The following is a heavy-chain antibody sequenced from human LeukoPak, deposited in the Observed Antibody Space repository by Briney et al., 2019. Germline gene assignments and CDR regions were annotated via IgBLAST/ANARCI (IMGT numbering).Heavy chain of an antibody. J-gene: IGHJ4*02. Sequence: GGSLRLSCAASGFTFDDYAMHWVRQAPGKGLEWVSLISGDGGSTYYADSVKGRFTISRDNSKNSLYLQVNSLRTEDTALYYYANSGKEPAPIDYWGQGTLVTVSS. CDR2: ISGDGGST. D-gene: IGHD1-26*01. CDR1: GFTFDDYA. V-gene: IGHV3-43*02. CDR3: ANSGKEPAPIDY.